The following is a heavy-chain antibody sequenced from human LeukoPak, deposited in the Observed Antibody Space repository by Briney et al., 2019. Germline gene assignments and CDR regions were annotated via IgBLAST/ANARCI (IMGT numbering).Heavy chain of an antibody. CDR2: VKDDGSEI. Sequence: GGSLRLSCVGSGFTFSSYWMSWVRQAPGKGLEWVANVKDDGSEIYSVGSVKGQFTISRDNAKNSLYLQMSSLRAEDTAVYYCARARIDYWGQGTLVTVSS. CDR1: GFTFSSYW. CDR3: ARARIDY. J-gene: IGHJ4*02. V-gene: IGHV3-7*04. D-gene: IGHD1-14*01.